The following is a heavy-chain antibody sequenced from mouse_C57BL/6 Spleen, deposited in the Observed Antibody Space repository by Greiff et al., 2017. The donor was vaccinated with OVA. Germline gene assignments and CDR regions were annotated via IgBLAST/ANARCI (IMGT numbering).Heavy chain of an antibody. D-gene: IGHD2-3*01. J-gene: IGHJ3*01. Sequence: VKLVESGAELVKPGASVKMSCKASGYTFTTYPIEWMKQNHGKSLEWIGNFHPYNDDTKYNEKFKGKATLTVEKSSSTVYLELSRLTSDDSAVYYCAISYDGYPWFAYWGQGTLVTVSA. CDR1: GYTFTTYP. CDR2: FHPYNDDT. V-gene: IGHV1-47*01. CDR3: AISYDGYPWFAY.